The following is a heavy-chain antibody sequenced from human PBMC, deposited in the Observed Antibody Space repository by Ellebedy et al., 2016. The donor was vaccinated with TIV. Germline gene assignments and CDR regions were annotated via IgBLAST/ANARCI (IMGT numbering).Heavy chain of an antibody. V-gene: IGHV3-23*01. CDR1: GFTFSSYA. D-gene: IGHD3-22*01. Sequence: PGGSLRLSCAASGFTFSSYAMSWVRQAPGKGLEWVSAISGSGGSTYYADSVKGRFTISRDNSKNTLYLQMNSLRAEDTAVYYCAKNYDSSGYLGGYYWGQGTLVTVSS. CDR3: AKNYDSSGYLGGYY. CDR2: ISGSGGST. J-gene: IGHJ4*02.